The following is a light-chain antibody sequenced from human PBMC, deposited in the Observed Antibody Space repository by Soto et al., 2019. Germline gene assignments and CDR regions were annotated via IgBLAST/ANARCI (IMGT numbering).Light chain of an antibody. CDR1: TGTVTSGHY. CDR2: EAT. V-gene: IGLV7-46*01. J-gene: IGLJ3*02. Sequence: QAVVTQEPSLTVSPGGTVTLTCGSNTGTVTSGHYPYWFQQKPGQAPRTLIYEATNKHSWTPARFSGYLLGGNVAVILSGAQPEDEADYYCLLSYSGARVFGGGTKVTVL. CDR3: LLSYSGARV.